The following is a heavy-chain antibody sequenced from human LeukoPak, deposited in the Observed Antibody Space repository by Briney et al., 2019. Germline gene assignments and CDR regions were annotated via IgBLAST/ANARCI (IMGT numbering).Heavy chain of an antibody. CDR1: GFTVSSNY. CDR3: ARGEAVAGNDH. CDR2: IYSGGST. V-gene: IGHV3-53*01. J-gene: IGHJ4*02. D-gene: IGHD6-19*01. Sequence: GGSLRLSCAASGFTVSSNYMSWVRQAPGKGLEWVSVIYSGGSTYFADSVKGRFTISRDNAKKTLYLQMNSLRAEDTAMYYCARGEAVAGNDHWGQGALVTVSS.